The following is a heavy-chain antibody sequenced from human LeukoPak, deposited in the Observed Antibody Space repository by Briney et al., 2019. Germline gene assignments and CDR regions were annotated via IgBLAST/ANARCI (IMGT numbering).Heavy chain of an antibody. V-gene: IGHV1-8*01. J-gene: IGHJ5*02. D-gene: IGHD4-17*01. CDR2: INPHSGKT. CDR1: GYPFRNYD. Sequence: GASVEVSCKTSGYPFRNYDINWVRQATGQGLEWMGWINPHSGKTGYAQKFQGRVTMTTDTSANTAYMDLSSLRSEDTAVYYCARLSSHYGDYKVDPWGQGTLVTVSS. CDR3: ARLSSHYGDYKVDP.